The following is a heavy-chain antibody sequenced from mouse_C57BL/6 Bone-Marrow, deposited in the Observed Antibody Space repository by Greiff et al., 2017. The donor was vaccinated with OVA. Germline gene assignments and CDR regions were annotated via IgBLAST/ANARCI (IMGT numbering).Heavy chain of an antibody. J-gene: IGHJ1*03. V-gene: IGHV5-4*01. CDR2: ISDGGSYT. CDR1: GFTFSSYA. Sequence: EVQLVESGGGLVKPGGSLKLSCAASGFTFSSYAMSWVRQTPEKRLEWVATISDGGSYTYYPDNVKGRFTISRDNAKNNLYLQMSHLKSEDTAMYYCARDRLGRYFDVWGTGTTVTVSS. CDR3: ARDRLGRYFDV.